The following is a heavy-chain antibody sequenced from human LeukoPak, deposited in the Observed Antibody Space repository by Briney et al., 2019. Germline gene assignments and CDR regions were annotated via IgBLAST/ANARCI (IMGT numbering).Heavy chain of an antibody. J-gene: IGHJ4*02. Sequence: GGSLRLSCAASGFTFSSYSMNWVRQAPGKWLGWVSSISSSSSYIYYADSVKGRFTISRDNAKNSLYLQMNSLRAEDTAVYYCARVSREYYYDSSGYAIDYWGQGTLVTVSS. CDR1: GFTFSSYS. D-gene: IGHD3-22*01. V-gene: IGHV3-21*01. CDR3: ARVSREYYYDSSGYAIDY. CDR2: ISSSSSYI.